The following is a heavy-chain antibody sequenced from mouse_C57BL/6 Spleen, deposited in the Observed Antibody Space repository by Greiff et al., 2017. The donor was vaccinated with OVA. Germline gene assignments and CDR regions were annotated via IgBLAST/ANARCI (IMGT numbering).Heavy chain of an antibody. J-gene: IGHJ2*01. CDR3: ARGSNLYFDY. Sequence: EVQLQQSGPELVKPGASVKISCKASGYSFTDYAMNWVKQSTGKSLEWIGVINPNYGTNSNYQKFKGKATLTVDQSSSTADMQLNSQTSKDYAVDYCARGSNLYFDYWGQGTTLTVSA. CDR2: INPNYGTN. V-gene: IGHV1-39*01. CDR1: GYSFTDYA. D-gene: IGHD2-5*01.